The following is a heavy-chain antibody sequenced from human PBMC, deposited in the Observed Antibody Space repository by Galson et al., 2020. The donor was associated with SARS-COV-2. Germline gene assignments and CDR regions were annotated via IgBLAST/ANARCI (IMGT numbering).Heavy chain of an antibody. CDR1: GGSISSGGYS. Sequence: SQTLSLTCAVSGGSISSGGYSWSWIRQPPGKGLEWIGYIYYSGSTYYNPSLKSRVTISVDTSKNQFSLKLSSVTAADTAVYYCVRGPPRVYDFWSGYYTSAEYFQHWGQGTLVTVSS. CDR3: VRGPPRVYDFWSGYYTSAEYFQH. D-gene: IGHD3-3*01. V-gene: IGHV4-30-4*07. J-gene: IGHJ1*01. CDR2: IYYSGST.